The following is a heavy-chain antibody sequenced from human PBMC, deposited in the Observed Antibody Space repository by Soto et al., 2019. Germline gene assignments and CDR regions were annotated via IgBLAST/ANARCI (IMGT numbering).Heavy chain of an antibody. CDR3: ARDQSPTF. J-gene: IGHJ4*02. CDR2: IYYSGST. D-gene: IGHD3-16*01. CDR1: GGSISSYY. Sequence: PSETLSLTCTVSGGSISSYYWSWIRQPPGKGLEWIGYIYYSGSTNYNPSLKSRVTISVDTSKNQFSLKLSSVTAADTAVYYCARDQSPTFWGQGTLVTVS. V-gene: IGHV4-59*01.